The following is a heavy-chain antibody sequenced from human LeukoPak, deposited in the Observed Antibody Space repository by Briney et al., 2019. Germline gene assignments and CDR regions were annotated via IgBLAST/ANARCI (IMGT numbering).Heavy chain of an antibody. CDR3: ARGHWGSGNFASSFDY. D-gene: IGHD3-10*01. CDR1: GFTFSSYA. J-gene: IGHJ4*02. Sequence: GGSLRLSCAVSGFTFSSYAMHWVRQAPGKGLEYVSAISDNGGSTYYVNSVKGRFTISRDNSKNTLYLQMGSLRTEDMAVYYCARGHWGSGNFASSFDYWGQGTLVTVSS. V-gene: IGHV3-64*01. CDR2: ISDNGGST.